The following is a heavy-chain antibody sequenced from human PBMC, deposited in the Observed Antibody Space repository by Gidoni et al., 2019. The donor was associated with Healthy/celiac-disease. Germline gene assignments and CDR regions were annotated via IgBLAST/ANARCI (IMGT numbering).Heavy chain of an antibody. D-gene: IGHD3-22*01. CDR2: IKQDGSEK. V-gene: IGHV3-7*01. CDR1: GFTFSSYW. J-gene: IGHJ4*02. CDR3: ARVTRGTMIVVVITEGFDY. Sequence: EVQLVESGGGLVQPGGSLRLSCAASGFTFSSYWMSWVRQAPGKGLEWVANIKQDGSEKYYVDSVKGRFTISRDNAKNSLYLQMNSLRAEDTAVYYCARVTRGTMIVVVITEGFDYWGQGTLVTVSS.